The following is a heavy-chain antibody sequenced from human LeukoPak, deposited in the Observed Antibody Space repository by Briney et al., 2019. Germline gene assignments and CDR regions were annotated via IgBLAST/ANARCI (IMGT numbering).Heavy chain of an antibody. Sequence: PGGSLRLSCAASGFTLSSYWMHWVRQAPGKGLVWVSRIIRDGSSINYADSVKGRFTISRDDANNTLYLQINSLRAEDTALYYCARDTITSSRFFDVWGRGTLVTVSS. V-gene: IGHV3-74*01. CDR1: GFTLSSYW. CDR3: ARDTITSSRFFDV. J-gene: IGHJ2*01. D-gene: IGHD3-16*01. CDR2: IIRDGSSI.